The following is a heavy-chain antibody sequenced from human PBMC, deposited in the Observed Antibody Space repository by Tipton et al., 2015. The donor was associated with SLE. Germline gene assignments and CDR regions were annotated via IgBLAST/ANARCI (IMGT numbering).Heavy chain of an antibody. Sequence: TLSLTCAVSGYSISSGYYWGWIRQPPGKGVEWIGSIYGSGSSYYNPSLRSRVTISVDTSKNQFSLKLSSVTAADTAVYFCARDPPRSYYYGMDVWGRGATVTVSS. CDR1: GYSISSGYY. D-gene: IGHD3-10*01. CDR3: ARDPPRSYYYGMDV. J-gene: IGHJ6*02. V-gene: IGHV4-38-2*02. CDR2: IYGSGSS.